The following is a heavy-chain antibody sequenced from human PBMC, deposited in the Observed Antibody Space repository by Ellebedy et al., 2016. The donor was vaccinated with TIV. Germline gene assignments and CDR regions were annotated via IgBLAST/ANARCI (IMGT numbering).Heavy chain of an antibody. CDR3: ARHVGDYYYYGMDV. V-gene: IGHV4-59*08. CDR1: GGSLSSHY. Sequence: SETLSLXXNVSGGSLSSHYWSWMRQPPGKGLEWIGYVYYDGSATYNPSLKSRVAISVDTSRNQFSLKVTSVTAADTAVYYCARHVGDYYYYGMDVWGQGTTVTVSS. J-gene: IGHJ6*02. D-gene: IGHD2-15*01. CDR2: VYYDGSA.